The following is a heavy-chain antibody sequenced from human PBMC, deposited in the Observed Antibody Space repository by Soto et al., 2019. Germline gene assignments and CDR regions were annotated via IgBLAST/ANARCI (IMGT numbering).Heavy chain of an antibody. Sequence: QVQLVQSGADVKTPGASVRVSCKASGYTFTGYYVHWVREAPGQGLGWMGWINPETGGTSYAQKFQGRVPLSRDTSINTAYLELSRLRFDDAAVYFCARERYQVISDGMDVWGQGTTVTVSS. CDR3: ARERYQVISDGMDV. J-gene: IGHJ6*02. D-gene: IGHD2-2*01. CDR2: INPETGGT. CDR1: GYTFTGYY. V-gene: IGHV1-2*02.